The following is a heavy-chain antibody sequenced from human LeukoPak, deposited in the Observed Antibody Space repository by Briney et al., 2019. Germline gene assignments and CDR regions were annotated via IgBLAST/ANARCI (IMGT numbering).Heavy chain of an antibody. Sequence: GGSPRLSCAASGFTFSSYSMDWVRQAPGKGLEWVSSISSSSSYIYYADSVKGRFTISRDNAKNSLYLQMNSLRAEDTAVYYCARVESSSSPNWGQGTLVTVSS. CDR2: ISSSSSYI. D-gene: IGHD6-13*01. CDR3: ARVESSSSPN. V-gene: IGHV3-21*01. J-gene: IGHJ4*02. CDR1: GFTFSSYS.